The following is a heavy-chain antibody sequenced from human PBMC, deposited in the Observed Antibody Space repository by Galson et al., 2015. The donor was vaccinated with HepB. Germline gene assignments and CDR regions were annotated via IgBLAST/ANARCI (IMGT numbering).Heavy chain of an antibody. V-gene: IGHV1-69*13. Sequence: SVKVSCKASGGTFSSYAISWVRQAPGQGLEWMGGIIPIFGTANYAQKFQGRVTITADESTSTAYMELSSLRSEDTAVYYCARDHGGDTTRGWFDPWGQGTLVTVSS. CDR2: IIPIFGTA. J-gene: IGHJ5*02. CDR1: GGTFSSYA. CDR3: ARDHGGDTTRGWFDP. D-gene: IGHD4-17*01.